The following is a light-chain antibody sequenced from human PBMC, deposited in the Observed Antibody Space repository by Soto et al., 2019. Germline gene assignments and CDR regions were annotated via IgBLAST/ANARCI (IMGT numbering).Light chain of an antibody. CDR1: LSVLDSSNNTNY. CDR2: WAS. J-gene: IGKJ2*01. Sequence: DMWMTQTPDSLTVSLGERATINCKPSLSVLDSSNNTNYLAWYQQKPGQPPKLLIYWASTRESGVPDRFSGSGSGTDFTLTISSLQAEDVAVYYCQQCYSIPRTFGKGTK. V-gene: IGKV4-1*01. CDR3: QQCYSIPRT.